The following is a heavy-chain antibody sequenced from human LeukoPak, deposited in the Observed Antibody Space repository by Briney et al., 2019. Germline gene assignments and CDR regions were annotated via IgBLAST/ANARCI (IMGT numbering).Heavy chain of an antibody. D-gene: IGHD3-10*01. Sequence: GESLKISCKGSGYGSGYSFTSHRIAWVRQMPWKGLEWMGVIYPGDSDTRYSPSFEGQVTISADKSINSAYLQWSSLKASDTAMYYCTRAELLWFGDPFDYWGQGTLVTVSS. J-gene: IGHJ4*02. CDR1: GYSFTSHR. CDR3: TRAELLWFGDPFDY. V-gene: IGHV5-51*01. CDR2: IYPGDSDT.